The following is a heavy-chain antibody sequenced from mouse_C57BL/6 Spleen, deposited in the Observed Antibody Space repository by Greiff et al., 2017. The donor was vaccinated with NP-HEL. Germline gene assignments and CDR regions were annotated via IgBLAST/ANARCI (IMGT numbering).Heavy chain of an antibody. CDR2: IYPGSGNT. CDR1: GYSFTSYY. D-gene: IGHD4-1*01. Sequence: QVQLKESGPELVKPGASVKISCKASGYSFTSYYIHWVKQRPGQGLEWIGWIYPGSGNTKYNEKFKGKATLTADTSSSTAYMQLSSLTSEDSAVYYCARVTGGGFDYWGQGTTLTVSS. J-gene: IGHJ2*01. CDR3: ARVTGGGFDY. V-gene: IGHV1-66*01.